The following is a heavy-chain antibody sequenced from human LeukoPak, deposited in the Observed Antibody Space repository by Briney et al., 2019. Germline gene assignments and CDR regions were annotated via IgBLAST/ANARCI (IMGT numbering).Heavy chain of an antibody. CDR2: INGTGST. CDR1: GYSLGKNYY. D-gene: IGHD3-16*01. V-gene: IGHV4-38-2*01. CDR3: ARYDSRGSASTRFDY. Sequence: SETLSLTCAVSGYSLGKNYYWGWIRHPPGKGLEWLGMINGTGSTSYNPSLMNRFTMSVDTAKNHFSLKLTSVTAADTAVYYCARYDSRGSASTRFDYWGQGILVTISS. J-gene: IGHJ4*02.